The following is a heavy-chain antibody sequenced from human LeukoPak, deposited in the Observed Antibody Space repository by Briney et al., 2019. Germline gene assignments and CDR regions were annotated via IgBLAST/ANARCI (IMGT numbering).Heavy chain of an antibody. V-gene: IGHV3-66*01. CDR3: AREPSGNSYRGDFDY. CDR2: IYAGGNT. J-gene: IGHJ4*02. CDR1: GFSVNSHY. Sequence: GGSLRLSCAASGFSVNSHYMNWVRQAPGTGLEWVSIIYAGGNTFYADSVKGRFTISRDTSSNTLYLEMNSLRAEDTAFYYCAREPSGNSYRGDFDYWGQGTLVSVSS. D-gene: IGHD3-10*01.